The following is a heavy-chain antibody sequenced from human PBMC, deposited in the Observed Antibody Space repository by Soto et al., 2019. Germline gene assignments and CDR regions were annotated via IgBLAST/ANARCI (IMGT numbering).Heavy chain of an antibody. Sequence: SETLSLTCTVSGGSINSGNYYWSWIRQHPGKGLEWIGYISSSGNPFYKPSLKSRLTISLDPSENQSSLKLGSVTDADTALYYCARGVEPITLVVTAFDVWGQGTRVTVSS. CDR2: ISSSGNP. CDR1: GGSINSGNYY. D-gene: IGHD3-22*01. J-gene: IGHJ3*01. V-gene: IGHV4-31*03. CDR3: ARGVEPITLVVTAFDV.